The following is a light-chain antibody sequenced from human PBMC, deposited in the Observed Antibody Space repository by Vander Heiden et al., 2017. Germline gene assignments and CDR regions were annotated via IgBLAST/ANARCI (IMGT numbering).Light chain of an antibody. CDR1: QSVLYSSNNKNY. V-gene: IGKV4-1*01. J-gene: IGKJ2*01. Sequence: DLLMTQSPYSLSLSLGESATIHCKSSQSVLYSSNNKNYLAWYQQKPGQPPKLLIYWASTRETGVPDRFSGSGSGTDFTLTISSLQAEDVAVYYCQQDDSTPYTFGQGTKVEIK. CDR3: QQDDSTPYT. CDR2: WAS.